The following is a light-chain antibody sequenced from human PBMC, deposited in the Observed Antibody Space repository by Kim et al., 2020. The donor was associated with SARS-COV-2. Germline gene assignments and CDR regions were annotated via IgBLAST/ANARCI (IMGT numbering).Light chain of an antibody. CDR3: QQYTNWPPRLT. Sequence: EIVMTQSPATLSVSPGERVTLSCRASESVSNSVAWYQQKPGQAPSLLIYDASTRATGVPTRFSGSGSGTEFTLTISSLQSEDSAVLYCQQYTNWPPRLTFGGGNKVDSK. V-gene: IGKV3-15*01. CDR2: DAS. J-gene: IGKJ4*01. CDR1: ESVSNS.